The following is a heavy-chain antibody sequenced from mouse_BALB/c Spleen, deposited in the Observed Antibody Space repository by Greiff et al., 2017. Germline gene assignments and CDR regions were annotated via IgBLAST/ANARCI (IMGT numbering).Heavy chain of an antibody. CDR1: GFSLSTSGMG. CDR2: IYWDDDK. Sequence: QVTLKESGPGILQPSQTLSLTCSFSGFSLSTSGMGVSWIRQPSGKGLEWLAHIYWDDDKRYNPSLKSRLTISKDTSRNQVFLKITSVDTADTATYYCARREGYGSTYAMDYWGQGTSVTVSS. J-gene: IGHJ4*01. V-gene: IGHV8-12*01. D-gene: IGHD1-1*01. CDR3: ARREGYGSTYAMDY.